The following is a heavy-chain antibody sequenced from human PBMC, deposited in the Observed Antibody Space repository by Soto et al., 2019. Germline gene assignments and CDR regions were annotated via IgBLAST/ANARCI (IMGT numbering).Heavy chain of an antibody. CDR1: GFTFGTYT. J-gene: IGHJ6*02. Sequence: PGGSLRLSCAASGFTFGTYTMNWVRQAPGKGLEWVASIGTTSSFIYYADSVRGRFTISRDNAKDSLYLRMSSLRAEDTALYYCVRVMCGDCSSYYYYSMDVWGQGTTVTVSS. CDR3: VRVMCGDCSSYYYYSMDV. V-gene: IGHV3-21*01. D-gene: IGHD2-21*02. CDR2: IGTTSSFI.